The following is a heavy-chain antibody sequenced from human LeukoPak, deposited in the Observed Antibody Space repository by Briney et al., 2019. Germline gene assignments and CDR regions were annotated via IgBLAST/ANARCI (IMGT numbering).Heavy chain of an antibody. CDR2: INSDGSST. D-gene: IGHD5-12*01. J-gene: IGHJ4*02. CDR1: GFTFSSYW. Sequence: PGGSLRLSCAAFGFTFSSYWMHWVRQGPGKGLVWVSRINSDGSSTDDADSVKGRFTISRDNAENTLYLQMNSLRAEDTAVYYCARGALRYSAYDLRLTWGQGTLVTVSS. V-gene: IGHV3-74*01. CDR3: ARGALRYSAYDLRLT.